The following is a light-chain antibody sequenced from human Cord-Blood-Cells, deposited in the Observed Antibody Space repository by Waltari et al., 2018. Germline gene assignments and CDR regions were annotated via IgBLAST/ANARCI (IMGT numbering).Light chain of an antibody. V-gene: IGKV3-20*01. J-gene: IGKJ1*01. Sequence: EIVLTQSPGTLSLSPGERATLSCRASQSVSSSYLSWYQQKPGQAPRLLIYGASSRANGIPDRFSGSGSGTDFTLTISRLEPEDFAVYYCQQYGSSPRTFGQGTKVEI. CDR1: QSVSSSY. CDR2: GAS. CDR3: QQYGSSPRT.